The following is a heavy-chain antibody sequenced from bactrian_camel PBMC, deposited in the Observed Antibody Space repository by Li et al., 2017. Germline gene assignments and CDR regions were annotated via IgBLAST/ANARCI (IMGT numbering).Heavy chain of an antibody. CDR3: AADANRCYLYGTLPSY. V-gene: IGHV3S1*01. D-gene: IGHD6*01. CDR1: GFSFSSAS. Sequence: HVQLVESGGGLVQPGGSLRLSCTASGFSFSSASMYWVRQAPGKGLDWVATINPGGTTTFYATSVQGRFTISRDSAKKTVYLQINSLKPEDTAMYYCAADANRCYLYGTLPSYWGQGTQVTVS. CDR2: INPGGTTT. J-gene: IGHJ4*01.